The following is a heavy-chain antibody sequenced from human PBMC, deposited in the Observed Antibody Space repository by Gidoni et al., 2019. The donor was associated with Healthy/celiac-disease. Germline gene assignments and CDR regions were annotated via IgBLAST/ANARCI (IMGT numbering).Heavy chain of an antibody. Sequence: EVQLVESGGGLIQPGGSLRLSCAASGFTVSSNYMSWVRQAPGKGLEWVSVIYSGGSTYYADSVKGRFTISRDNSKNTLYLQMNSLRAEDTAVYYCARLFSQSPIVATIEDYWGQGTLVTVSS. CDR1: GFTVSSNY. CDR2: IYSGGST. CDR3: ARLFSQSPIVATIEDY. V-gene: IGHV3-53*01. D-gene: IGHD1-26*01. J-gene: IGHJ4*02.